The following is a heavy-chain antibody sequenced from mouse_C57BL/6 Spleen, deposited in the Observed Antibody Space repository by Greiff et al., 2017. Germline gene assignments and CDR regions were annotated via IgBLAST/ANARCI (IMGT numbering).Heavy chain of an antibody. CDR1: GYTFTSYW. CDR2: IYPSDSYT. J-gene: IGHJ1*03. CDR3: ARAYGSSYGDFGV. D-gene: IGHD1-1*01. Sequence: QVQLKQPGAELVMPGASVKLSCKASGYTFTSYWMPWVKQRPGQGLEWIGEIYPSDSYTNYNQKFKGKSTVTVDTSSSTAYMQLSSLTSEDSAVYYCARAYGSSYGDFGVWGKGTTVTVSS. V-gene: IGHV1-69*01.